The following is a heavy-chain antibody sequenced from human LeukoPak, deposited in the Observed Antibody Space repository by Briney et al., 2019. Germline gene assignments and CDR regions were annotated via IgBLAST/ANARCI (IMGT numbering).Heavy chain of an antibody. V-gene: IGHV3-23*01. CDR1: GFTFSSYA. CDR3: AKGDYYDSSGSADY. J-gene: IGHJ4*02. D-gene: IGHD3-22*01. Sequence: GGSLRLSCAASGFTFSSYAMSWVRQAPGKGLEWVSAISGSGGSTYYADSVKGRFTIPRDNSKNTLYLQMNSLRAEDTAVYYCAKGDYYDSSGSADYWGQGTLVTVSS. CDR2: ISGSGGST.